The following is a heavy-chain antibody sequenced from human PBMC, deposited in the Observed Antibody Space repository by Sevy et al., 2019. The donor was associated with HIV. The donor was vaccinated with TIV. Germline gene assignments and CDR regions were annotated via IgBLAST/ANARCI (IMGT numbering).Heavy chain of an antibody. CDR2: IKQDGSEK. V-gene: IGHV3-7*01. J-gene: IGHJ4*02. CDR1: GFTFSDYW. CDR3: VKLGFYYDSSAYDYFDY. D-gene: IGHD3-22*01. Sequence: GGSLRLSCAASGFTFSDYWMNWVRQAPGKGLEWVANIKQDGSEKYYVDSVKGRFTISRDNAKNSLYLQMNSLRVEDTAVYFCVKLGFYYDSSAYDYFDYWGQGTLVTVSS.